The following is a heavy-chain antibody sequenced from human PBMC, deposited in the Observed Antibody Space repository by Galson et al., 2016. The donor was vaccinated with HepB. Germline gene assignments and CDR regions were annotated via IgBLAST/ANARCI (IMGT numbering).Heavy chain of an antibody. CDR1: GFTFGEHY. J-gene: IGHJ6*02. CDR3: SFDFWYRSGDYGTGV. Sequence: SLRLSCAGSGFTFGEHYITWYRQAPGKGLEWVGFVRGQSRRGTTKYAASVEGRFTISRDDSKNIAYLQMNSLKIDDSAVYLCSFDFWYRSGDYGTGVWGRGTTVTVSS. D-gene: IGHD3-3*01. V-gene: IGHV3-49*03. CDR2: VRGQSRRGTT.